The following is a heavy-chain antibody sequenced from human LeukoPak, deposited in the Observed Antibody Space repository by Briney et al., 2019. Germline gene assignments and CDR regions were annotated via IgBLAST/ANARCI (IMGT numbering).Heavy chain of an antibody. D-gene: IGHD2-2*01. Sequence: PSETLSLTCTVSGGSISSYYWSWIRQPPGKGLEWIGYIYYSGSTNYNPSLKSRVTISVDTSKNQFSLKLSSVTAADTAVYYCARVPWDIVVVPAAIRAAFDIWGQGTMVTVSS. J-gene: IGHJ3*02. V-gene: IGHV4-59*01. CDR1: GGSISSYY. CDR2: IYYSGST. CDR3: ARVPWDIVVVPAAIRAAFDI.